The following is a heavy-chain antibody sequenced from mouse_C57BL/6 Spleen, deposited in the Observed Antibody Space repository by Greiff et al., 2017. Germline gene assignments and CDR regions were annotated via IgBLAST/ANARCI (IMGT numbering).Heavy chain of an antibody. V-gene: IGHV14-4*01. CDR1: GFNIKDDY. CDR2: IDPENGDT. Sequence: VQLQQSGAELVRPGASVKLSCTASGFNIKDDYMHWVKQRPEQGLEWIGWIDPENGDTEYASKFQGKATITADTSSNTAYLQLSSLTSEDTAVYYCTRGWDGYWGQGTTLTVSS. J-gene: IGHJ2*01. D-gene: IGHD4-1*01. CDR3: TRGWDGY.